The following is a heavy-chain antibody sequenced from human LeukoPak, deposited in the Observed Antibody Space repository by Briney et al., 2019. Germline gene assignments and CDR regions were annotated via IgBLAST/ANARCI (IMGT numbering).Heavy chain of an antibody. CDR1: GYSISSGYY. CDR2: IYHSGST. D-gene: IGHD6-19*01. J-gene: IGHJ4*02. Sequence: SETLSLTCAVSGYSISSGYYWGWIRQPPGKGQEWIGSIYHSGSTYYNPSLKSRVTISVDTSKNQFSLKLSSVTAADTAVYYCARLGSSGRPLDFGYWGQGTLVTVSS. V-gene: IGHV4-38-2*01. CDR3: ARLGSSGRPLDFGY.